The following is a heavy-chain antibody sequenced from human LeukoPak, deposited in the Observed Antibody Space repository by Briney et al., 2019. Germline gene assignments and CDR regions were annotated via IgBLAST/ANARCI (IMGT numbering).Heavy chain of an antibody. Sequence: SETLSLTCAVFGGSFSGYYWTWIRQPPGKALEWIGEINHTGNTNYNPSLKSRLTISVDTSKNHSSLNLTSMTAADTALYFCARGYYDRSGYYYFDYWGRGTLVTVSS. CDR1: GGSFSGYY. V-gene: IGHV4-34*01. CDR3: ARGYYDRSGYYYFDY. CDR2: INHTGNT. D-gene: IGHD3-22*01. J-gene: IGHJ4*02.